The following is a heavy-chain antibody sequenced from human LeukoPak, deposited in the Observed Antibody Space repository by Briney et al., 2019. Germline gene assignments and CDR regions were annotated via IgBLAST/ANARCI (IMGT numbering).Heavy chain of an antibody. CDR1: GGSISSGGYY. CDR2: IYYSGST. V-gene: IGHV4-31*03. Sequence: SQTLSLTCTVSGGSISSGGYYWSWIRQHPGKGLEWIGYIYYSGSTYYNPSLKSRVTISVDTSKNQFSLKLSPVTAADTAVYYCARVDYGDYVFDYWGQGTLVTVSS. J-gene: IGHJ4*02. D-gene: IGHD4-17*01. CDR3: ARVDYGDYVFDY.